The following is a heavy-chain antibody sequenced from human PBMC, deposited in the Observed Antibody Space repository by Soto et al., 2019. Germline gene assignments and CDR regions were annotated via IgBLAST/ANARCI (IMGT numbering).Heavy chain of an antibody. CDR3: VIRIVATKGFDY. Sequence: GGSLRLSCAASGFTFSNYWMSWVRQAPGKGLEWAANINQDGREKYYVDSVKGRFTISRDNAKNSLYLQMNSLRAEDTAVYYCVIRIVATKGFDYWGQGTQVTVSS. D-gene: IGHD5-12*01. V-gene: IGHV3-7*01. CDR2: INQDGREK. CDR1: GFTFSNYW. J-gene: IGHJ4*02.